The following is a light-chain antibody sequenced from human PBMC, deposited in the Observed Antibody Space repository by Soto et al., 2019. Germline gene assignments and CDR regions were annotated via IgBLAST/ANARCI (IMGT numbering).Light chain of an antibody. CDR2: GAS. CDR3: QQYGISPQT. J-gene: IGKJ1*01. Sequence: EIVLTQSPGTLSLSPGERAALSCRASQSVSSNYLAWYQQRPGQAPRLLIYGASSRATGIPDRFSCSGSGTDFTLTISRLEPEDFAVYYCQQYGISPQTFGQGTKVEVK. CDR1: QSVSSNY. V-gene: IGKV3-20*01.